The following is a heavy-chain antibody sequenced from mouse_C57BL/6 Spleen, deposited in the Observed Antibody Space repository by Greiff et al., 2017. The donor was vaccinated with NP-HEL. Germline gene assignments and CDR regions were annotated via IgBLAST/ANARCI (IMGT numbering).Heavy chain of an antibody. CDR3: ASEIITWYFDV. CDR1: GYTFTSYW. Sequence: VQLQQSGAELAKPGASVKLSCKASGYTFTSYWMHWVKQRPGQGLEWIGYINPSSGYTKYNQKFKDKATLTADKSSSTAYMQLSSLTYEDSAVYYCASEIITWYFDVWGTRTTVTVSS. J-gene: IGHJ1*03. V-gene: IGHV1-7*01. CDR2: INPSSGYT. D-gene: IGHD1-1*01.